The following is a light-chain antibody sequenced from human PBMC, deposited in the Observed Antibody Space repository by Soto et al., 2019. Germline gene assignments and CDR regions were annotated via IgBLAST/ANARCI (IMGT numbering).Light chain of an antibody. J-gene: IGLJ3*02. CDR2: EVS. Sequence: QSALTQPASVSGSPGQSITISCTGTSSDVGAHNYVSWYQQHPGRAPKLMIYEVSERPSGVSNRFSGSKSGDAASLTISGLQAEDEADYYCCSFEDSLTWVFGGGTKVTVL. CDR1: SSDVGAHNY. CDR3: CSFEDSLTWV. V-gene: IGLV2-23*02.